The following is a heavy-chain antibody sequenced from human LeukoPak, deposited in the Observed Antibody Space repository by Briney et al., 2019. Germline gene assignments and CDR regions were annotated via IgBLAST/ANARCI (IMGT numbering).Heavy chain of an antibody. Sequence: PSETLSLTCTVSGGSISSYYWSWIRQPPGKGLEWIGYIYYSGSTNYNPPLKSRVTISVDTSKNQFSLKLSSVTAADTAVYYCARGGVTTTFDYWGQGTLVTVSS. J-gene: IGHJ4*02. CDR2: IYYSGST. V-gene: IGHV4-59*01. CDR3: ARGGVTTTFDY. CDR1: GGSISSYY. D-gene: IGHD4-17*01.